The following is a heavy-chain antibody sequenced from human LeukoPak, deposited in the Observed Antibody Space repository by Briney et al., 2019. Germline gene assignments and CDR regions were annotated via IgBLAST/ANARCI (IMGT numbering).Heavy chain of an antibody. CDR2: IYYSGST. CDR3: ARGTRDILTGGNFDY. V-gene: IGHV4-59*01. Sequence: TETLSLTCTVSGGSISSYYWSWIRQPPGKGLEWIGYIYYSGSTNYNPSLKSRVTISVDTSKNQFSLKLSSVTAADTAVYYCARGTRDILTGGNFDYWGQGTLVTVSS. CDR1: GGSISSYY. J-gene: IGHJ4*02. D-gene: IGHD3-9*01.